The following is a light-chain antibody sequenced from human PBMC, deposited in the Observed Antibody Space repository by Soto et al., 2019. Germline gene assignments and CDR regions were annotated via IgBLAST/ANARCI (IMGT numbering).Light chain of an antibody. Sequence: ETVLTQSPATLPLSPGERATLSCRASQSVGTDLAWFQQKSGQAPRLLIYDASNRVTGIPARFSGSGSGTDFTLTISSLEPEDFAVYYCQQRSYGLTFGGGTKVEIK. CDR2: DAS. V-gene: IGKV3-11*01. CDR1: QSVGTD. CDR3: QQRSYGLT. J-gene: IGKJ4*01.